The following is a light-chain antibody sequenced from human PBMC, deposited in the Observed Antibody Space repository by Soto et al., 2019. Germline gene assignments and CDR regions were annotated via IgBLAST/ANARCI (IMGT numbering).Light chain of an antibody. J-gene: IGLJ7*01. Sequence: QSVLTQPPSVSGAPGQRVTISCTGSSSNIGAGYDVHWYQQLPGTAPKLLIHNNVNRPSGVPDRFSGSKSGTSASLAITGLQAEDEADYYCQSYDTSLSGSMVFGGGTQLTVL. CDR1: SSNIGAGYD. CDR3: QSYDTSLSGSMV. CDR2: NNV. V-gene: IGLV1-40*01.